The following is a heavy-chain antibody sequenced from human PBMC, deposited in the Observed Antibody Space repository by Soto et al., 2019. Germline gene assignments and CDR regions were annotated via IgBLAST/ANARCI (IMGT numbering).Heavy chain of an antibody. CDR2: ISGSGGST. CDR1: GFTFSSYA. CDR3: ANTPLRPYYYYYYGMDV. D-gene: IGHD5-12*01. J-gene: IGHJ6*02. Sequence: GGSLRLSCAASGFTFSSYAMSWVRQAPGKGLEWVSAISGSGGSTYYADSVKGRFTISRDNSKNTLYLQMNSLRAEDTAVYYCANTPLRPYYYYYYGMDVWGQGTTVTVSS. V-gene: IGHV3-23*01.